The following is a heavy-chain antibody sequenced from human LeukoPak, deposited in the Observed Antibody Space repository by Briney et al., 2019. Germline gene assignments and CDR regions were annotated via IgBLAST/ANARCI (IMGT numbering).Heavy chain of an antibody. CDR1: GRSISRGGYY. J-gene: IGHJ4*02. V-gene: IGHV4-31*03. CDR3: ASNSVAGKVLVFDY. D-gene: IGHD6-19*01. CDR2: IYYSGST. Sequence: SDTLSLTCTVSGRSISRGGYYSSWLRQHPGKGLEWIGYIYYSGSTYYNPSLKSRVTISVDTSKNQFSLKLSSVTAADTAVYYCASNSVAGKVLVFDYWGQGTLVTVSS.